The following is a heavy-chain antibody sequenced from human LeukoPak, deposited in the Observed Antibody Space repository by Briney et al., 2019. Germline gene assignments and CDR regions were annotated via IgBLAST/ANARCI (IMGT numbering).Heavy chain of an antibody. D-gene: IGHD5-24*01. CDR3: AKGRWVQPAGYLDF. V-gene: IGHV3-33*06. CDR1: GFTFSDSG. Sequence: GRSLRLSCAASGFTFSDSGMYWVRQSPGKGLEWVALIWYDGSNKYYADSVKGRFTISRDNSKNTLYLQMNSLRAEDTAVYYCAKGRWVQPAGYLDFSGQGTLVTFSA. CDR2: IWYDGSNK. J-gene: IGHJ4*02.